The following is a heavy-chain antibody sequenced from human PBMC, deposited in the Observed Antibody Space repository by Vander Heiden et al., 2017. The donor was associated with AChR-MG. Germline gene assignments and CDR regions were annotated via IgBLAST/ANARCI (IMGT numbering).Heavy chain of an antibody. CDR2: IIPIFGTA. CDR3: ARGDVDSSGYPFDY. J-gene: IGHJ4*02. V-gene: IGHV1-69*01. Sequence: QVQLVQSGAAATTPRSSATVSCKASGGPFSRYAISWGGQAPGQGLEWMGGIIPIFGTANYAQKFQGRVTITADESTSTAYMELSSLRSEDTAVYYCARGDVDSSGYPFDYWGQGTLVTVSS. D-gene: IGHD3-22*01. CDR1: GGPFSRYA.